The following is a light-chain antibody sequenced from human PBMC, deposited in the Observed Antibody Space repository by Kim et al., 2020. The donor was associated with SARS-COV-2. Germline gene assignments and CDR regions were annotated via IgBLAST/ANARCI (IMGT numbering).Light chain of an antibody. Sequence: PGDQATLSPRPSRTVTSSAAAWYQNKPGLAPRLRFSGTSPRAGGIPGRSGGSASGTEYTLPINTPAPEDFAIYYCQQFGISRTWTFAEGTPVDI. V-gene: IGKV3-20*01. CDR1: RTVTSSA. J-gene: IGKJ1*01. CDR2: GTS. CDR3: QQFGISRTWT.